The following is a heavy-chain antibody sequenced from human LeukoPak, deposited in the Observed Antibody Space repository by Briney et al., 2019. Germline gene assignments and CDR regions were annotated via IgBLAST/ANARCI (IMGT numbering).Heavy chain of an antibody. V-gene: IGHV3-30*02. Sequence: GGSLRLSCAASGFTFSSYGMHWVRQAPGKGLEWVAFIRYDGSNKYYADSVKGRFTISRDNSKNTLYLQMNSLRAEDTAVYYCGSMRASPSYYYYMDVWGKGTTVTISS. CDR1: GFTFSSYG. CDR2: IRYDGSNK. D-gene: IGHD1-26*01. J-gene: IGHJ6*03. CDR3: GSMRASPSYYYYMDV.